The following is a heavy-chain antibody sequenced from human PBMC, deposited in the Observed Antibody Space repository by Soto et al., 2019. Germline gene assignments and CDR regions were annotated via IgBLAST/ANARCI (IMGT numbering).Heavy chain of an antibody. CDR1: GFTFSSYS. J-gene: IGHJ3*02. D-gene: IGHD6-13*01. CDR2: ISSSSSTI. V-gene: IGHV3-48*01. Sequence: EVQLVESGGGLVQPGGSLRLSCAASGFTFSSYSMNWVRQAPGEGLEWVSYISSSSSTIYYADSVKGRFTISRDNAKNSLYLQMNSLRAEDTAVYYCARGGYSRAPVYAFDIWGQGTMVTVSS. CDR3: ARGGYSRAPVYAFDI.